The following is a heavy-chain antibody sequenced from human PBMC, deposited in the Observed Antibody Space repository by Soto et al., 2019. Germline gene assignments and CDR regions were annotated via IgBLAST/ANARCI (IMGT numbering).Heavy chain of an antibody. CDR2: IRSKTSNYAT. CDR3: TTLTLYP. Sequence: EVQLVESGGGLVQPGGSLKLSCAVSGLTFSDAAVHWVRQPSGKRLEWVGRIRSKTSNYATAYAASVLGRFVISRDDSKYTAYLQMSGRKTEDKAGYYCTTLTLYPRGQGTLVTVSS. J-gene: IGHJ5*02. CDR1: GLTFSDAA. V-gene: IGHV3-73*01.